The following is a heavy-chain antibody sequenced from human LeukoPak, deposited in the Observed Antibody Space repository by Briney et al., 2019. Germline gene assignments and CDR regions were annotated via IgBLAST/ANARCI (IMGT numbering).Heavy chain of an antibody. J-gene: IGHJ6*03. D-gene: IGHD1-1*01. CDR1: GGSISSYY. CDR2: IYYSGST. V-gene: IGHV4-59*01. Sequence: SETLSLTCTVSGGSISSYYWSWIRQPPGKGLEWIGYIYYSGSTNYNPFLKSRVTISVDTTKNLFSLRLRSVTAADTAVYFCARGRVSSSTWYSTYYYYFYMDVWGKGTTVTVSS. CDR3: ARGRVSSSTWYSTYYYYFYMDV.